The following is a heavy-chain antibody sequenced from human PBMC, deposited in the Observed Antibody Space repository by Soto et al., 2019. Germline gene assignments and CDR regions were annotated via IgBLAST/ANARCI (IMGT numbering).Heavy chain of an antibody. V-gene: IGHV3-23*01. CDR2: ISGSGGST. CDR3: AKEPGSYYYYYMDV. J-gene: IGHJ6*03. Sequence: GGSLRLSCAASGFTFSSYAMSWVRQAPGKGQEWVSAISGSGGSTYYADSVKGRFTISRVNSKNTLYLQMNSLRAEDTAVYYCAKEPGSYYYYYMDVWGKGTTVTVSS. D-gene: IGHD3-10*01. CDR1: GFTFSSYA.